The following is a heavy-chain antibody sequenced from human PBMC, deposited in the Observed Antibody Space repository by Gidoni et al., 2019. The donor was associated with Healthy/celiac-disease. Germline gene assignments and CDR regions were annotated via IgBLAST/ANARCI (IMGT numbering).Heavy chain of an antibody. J-gene: IGHJ3*02. CDR2: IYYSGST. D-gene: IGHD3-16*02. Sequence: QVQLPESGPGLVKPSETLYLTCSVSGGSINSYYWHWIRQPPGKGLEWSGYIYYSGSTKYNPPLKNRVSISVDTSKNQFSLKLRSVTAADTAVYYCARAPYDYVWGSYRDAFDIWGQGTMVTVSS. V-gene: IGHV4-59*01. CDR1: GGSINSYY. CDR3: ARAPYDYVWGSYRDAFDI.